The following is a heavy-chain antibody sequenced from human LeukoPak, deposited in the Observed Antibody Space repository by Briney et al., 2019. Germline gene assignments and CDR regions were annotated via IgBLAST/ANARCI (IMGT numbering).Heavy chain of an antibody. D-gene: IGHD6-6*01. J-gene: IGHJ4*02. Sequence: GGSLRLSCAASGFTFSSYGINWVRQAPGKGLEWVSSIGSSGDYIHYADSVKGRFTISRDNAKNSLYLQMNSPRAEDTAVYYCARMGYSNSLPDYWGQGTLVTVSS. CDR2: IGSSGDYI. V-gene: IGHV3-21*01. CDR3: ARMGYSNSLPDY. CDR1: GFTFSSYG.